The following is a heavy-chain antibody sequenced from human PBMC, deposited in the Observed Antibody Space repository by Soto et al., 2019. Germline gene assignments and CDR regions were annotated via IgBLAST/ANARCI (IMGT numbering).Heavy chain of an antibody. D-gene: IGHD4-17*01. CDR1: GLTFRSYS. V-gene: IGHV3-33*01. CDR2: IWYDGSNK. J-gene: IGHJ2*01. CDR3: ASQWGVTTAWYFDI. Sequence: AGGSLRLSCVASGLTFRSYSMHWVRQAPGKGLEWVAVIWYDGSNKHYIDSVKGRFTISRDDSQKTLYLEMNSLRAEDTAVYCCASQWGVTTAWYFDIWGRGTLVTVSS.